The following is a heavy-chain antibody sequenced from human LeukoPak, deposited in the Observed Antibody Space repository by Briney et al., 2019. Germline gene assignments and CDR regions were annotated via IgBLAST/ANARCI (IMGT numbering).Heavy chain of an antibody. Sequence: GGSLRLTCAASGFTFSNYWMRWVRQAPEKGLEWVANIKQDGSEKNYVDPVKCRFTISRDNAKNAQYLQMNSLRAEDTAIYYCAREGVPYAGDYWGQGTLVTVSS. CDR3: AREGVPYAGDY. CDR2: IKQDGSEK. CDR1: GFTFSNYW. V-gene: IGHV3-7*01. D-gene: IGHD2-2*01. J-gene: IGHJ4*02.